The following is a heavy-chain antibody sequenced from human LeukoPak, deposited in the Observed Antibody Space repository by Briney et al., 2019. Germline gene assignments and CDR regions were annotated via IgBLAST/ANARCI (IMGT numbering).Heavy chain of an antibody. V-gene: IGHV4-59*01. CDR2: VYNSGST. J-gene: IGHJ4*02. CDR3: VRDRELNY. D-gene: IGHD5-24*01. Sequence: SETLSLTCTVSGGSISIYYWSWIRQPPGKGLEWIGYVYNSGSTDYNPSLKSRVTISADTSRNQFSLKLSSVIAADTAVYYCVRDRELNYWGQGILVTVSS. CDR1: GGSISIYY.